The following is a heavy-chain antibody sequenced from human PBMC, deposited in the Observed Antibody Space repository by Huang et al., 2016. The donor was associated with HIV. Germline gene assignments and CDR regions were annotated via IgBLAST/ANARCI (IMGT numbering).Heavy chain of an antibody. CDR3: ARLGYHNDGRGFSNAFDI. CDR2: IHAGSSFM. D-gene: IGHD3-22*01. V-gene: IGHV3-21*06. Sequence: EVQLVESGGGLVKPGGSLRLSCEATGFRFSSYSMNWFRPAPGKGLASVSAIHAGSSFMNYADSLKGRFTVSRDNGKNSLYLQIDNLRAEDTAIYYCARLGYHNDGRGFSNAFDIWGPGTVVTVFS. J-gene: IGHJ3*02. CDR1: GFRFSSYS.